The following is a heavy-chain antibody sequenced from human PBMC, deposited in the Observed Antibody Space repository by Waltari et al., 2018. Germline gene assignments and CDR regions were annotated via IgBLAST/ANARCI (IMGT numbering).Heavy chain of an antibody. CDR3: AREPSPDSSGYFYYYMDV. J-gene: IGHJ6*03. CDR2: INSDGSGT. D-gene: IGHD3-22*01. V-gene: IGHV3-74*01. Sequence: EVQLVESGGGLVQPGGSLRLSCAASGFTFSRYWMHWVRQAPGKGLVWVSHINSDGSGTIYADSVKGRFTISRDNAKNTLYLQLNSLRVENTAVYYCAREPSPDSSGYFYYYMDVWGKGTTVTVSS. CDR1: GFTFSRYW.